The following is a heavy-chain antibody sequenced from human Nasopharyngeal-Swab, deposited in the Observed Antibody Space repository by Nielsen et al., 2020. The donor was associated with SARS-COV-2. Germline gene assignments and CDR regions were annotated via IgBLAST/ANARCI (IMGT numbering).Heavy chain of an antibody. CDR2: ISSSGSTI. D-gene: IGHD3-3*01. CDR1: GFTFSHYY. J-gene: IGHJ6*02. Sequence: GESLKISCAASGFTFSHYYMSWIRQAPGKGLEWVSYISSSGSTIYYADSVKGRFTISRDNAKNSLYLQMNSLRAEDTAVYYCAPFWSGYYDYYYGMDVWGQGTTVTVSS. CDR3: APFWSGYYDYYYGMDV. V-gene: IGHV3-11*01.